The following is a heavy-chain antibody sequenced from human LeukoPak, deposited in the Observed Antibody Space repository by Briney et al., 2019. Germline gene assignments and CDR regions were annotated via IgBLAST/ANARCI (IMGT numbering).Heavy chain of an antibody. CDR1: GFTFSSYW. Sequence: QTGGSLRLSCAASGFTFSSYWMSWVRQAPGKGLEWVSVIYSGGSTYYADSVKGRFTISRDNSKNTLYLQMNSLRAEDTAVYYCARVVYDYVWGETWYFDYWGQGTLVTVSS. J-gene: IGHJ4*02. D-gene: IGHD3-16*01. CDR2: IYSGGST. CDR3: ARVVYDYVWGETWYFDY. V-gene: IGHV3-66*01.